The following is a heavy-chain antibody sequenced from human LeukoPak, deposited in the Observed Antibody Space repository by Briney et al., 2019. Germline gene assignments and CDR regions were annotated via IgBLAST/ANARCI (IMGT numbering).Heavy chain of an antibody. V-gene: IGHV3-53*01. CDR3: ARVWELSYDY. Sequence: GGSLRLSCAATGFTVITNYMSWVRQAPGKGLEWVSVIYSGGGAYYADSVKGRFTISRDNSKNTLYLQMNSLRAEDTAVYYCARVWELSYDYWGQGTLVTVSS. D-gene: IGHD3-16*02. CDR2: IYSGGGA. J-gene: IGHJ4*02. CDR1: GFTVITNY.